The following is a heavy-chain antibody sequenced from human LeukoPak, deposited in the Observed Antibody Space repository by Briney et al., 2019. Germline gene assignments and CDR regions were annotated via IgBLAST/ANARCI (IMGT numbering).Heavy chain of an antibody. CDR3: ARGWDSSSWYQWNYYYYGMDV. CDR2: MNPNSGNT. J-gene: IGHJ6*02. Sequence: ASVKVSCKASGYTFTSCDINWVRQATGQGLEWMGWMNPNSGNTGYAQKFQGRVTMTRNTSISTAYMELSSLRSEDTAVYYCARGWDSSSWYQWNYYYYGMDVWGQGTTVTVSS. V-gene: IGHV1-8*01. D-gene: IGHD6-13*01. CDR1: GYTFTSCD.